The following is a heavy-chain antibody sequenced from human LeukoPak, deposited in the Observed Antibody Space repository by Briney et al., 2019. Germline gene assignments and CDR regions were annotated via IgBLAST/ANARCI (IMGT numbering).Heavy chain of an antibody. V-gene: IGHV1-8*01. CDR2: MNPNSDNT. D-gene: IGHD2-2*01. CDR3: ARGRVSSRSFPFQH. J-gene: IGHJ1*01. CDR1: GYTFTSYD. Sequence: ASVKVSCKASGYTFTSYDINWVRQATGQGLEWMGWMNPNSDNTGYAQKFQGRVTMTRNTSISTAYMELSSLRSEDTAVYYCARGRVSSRSFPFQHWGQGTLVTVSS.